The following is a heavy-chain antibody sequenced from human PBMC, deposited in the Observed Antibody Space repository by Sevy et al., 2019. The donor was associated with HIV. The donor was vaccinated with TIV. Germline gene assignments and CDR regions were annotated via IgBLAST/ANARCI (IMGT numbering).Heavy chain of an antibody. CDR2: IIPIFGTA. J-gene: IGHJ4*02. Sequence: ASVKVSCKASGGTFSSYAISWVRQAPGQGLEWMGGIIPIFGTANYAQKFQGRVTITADESTSTAYMELSSLRSEDTAVYYCARDAVYDYAYWGYFDYWGQGTLVTVSS. CDR3: ARDAVYDYAYWGYFDY. D-gene: IGHD3-16*01. V-gene: IGHV1-69*13. CDR1: GGTFSSYA.